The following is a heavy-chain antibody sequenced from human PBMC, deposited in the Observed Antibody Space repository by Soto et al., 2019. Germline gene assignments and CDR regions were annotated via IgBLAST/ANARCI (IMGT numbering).Heavy chain of an antibody. Sequence: SVKVSCKASGGTFSSYAISWVRQAPGQGLEWMGGIIPIFGTANYAQKFQGRVMITADKSTSTAYMELSSLRSEDTAVYYCARDSAVAYGMDVWGQGTTVTVSS. J-gene: IGHJ6*02. CDR3: ARDSAVAYGMDV. V-gene: IGHV1-69*06. CDR1: GGTFSSYA. D-gene: IGHD2-15*01. CDR2: IIPIFGTA.